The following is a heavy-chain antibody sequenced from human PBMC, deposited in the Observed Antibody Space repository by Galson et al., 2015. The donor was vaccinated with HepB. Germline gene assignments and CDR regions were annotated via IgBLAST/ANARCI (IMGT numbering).Heavy chain of an antibody. CDR1: GFTFSSYA. Sequence: SLRLSCAASGFTFSSYAMHWVRQAPGKGLEWVAVIPYDGSNKYYADSVKGRFTISRDNSKNTLYLQMNSLRAEDTAVYYCARDRWLQNNHDAFDIWGQGTMVTVSS. CDR2: IPYDGSNK. CDR3: ARDRWLQNNHDAFDI. V-gene: IGHV3-30*04. D-gene: IGHD5-24*01. J-gene: IGHJ3*02.